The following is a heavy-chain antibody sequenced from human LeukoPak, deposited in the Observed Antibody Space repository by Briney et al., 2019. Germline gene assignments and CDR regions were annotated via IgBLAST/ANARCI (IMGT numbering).Heavy chain of an antibody. CDR3: AKRPSDYGDYVTYFDY. D-gene: IGHD4-17*01. CDR1: GFSFISYG. V-gene: IGHV3-30*18. J-gene: IGHJ4*02. Sequence: GGSLRLSCAASGFSFISYGMHGVRQAPGKGLEWVGVISDDGRNKKYADSVKGRFTISRDNYKDTLYLQMNSLRDEDTAVYYCAKRPSDYGDYVTYFDYWGQGTLVTVSS. CDR2: ISDDGRNK.